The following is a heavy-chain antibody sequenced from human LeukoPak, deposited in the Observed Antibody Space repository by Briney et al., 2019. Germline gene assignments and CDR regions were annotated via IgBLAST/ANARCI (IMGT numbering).Heavy chain of an antibody. CDR2: ISNDGRTT. V-gene: IGHV3-23*01. D-gene: IGHD3-22*01. J-gene: IGHJ4*02. CDR3: AKVPTMIVVVQYFDY. Sequence: GGSLRLSCAASGFTFSNFGMSWVRQAPGKGLEWVSDISNDGRTTYYADSVKGRFTISRDNSKNTLYLQMNSLRAEDTAVYYCAKVPTMIVVVQYFDYWGQGTLVTVSS. CDR1: GFTFSNFG.